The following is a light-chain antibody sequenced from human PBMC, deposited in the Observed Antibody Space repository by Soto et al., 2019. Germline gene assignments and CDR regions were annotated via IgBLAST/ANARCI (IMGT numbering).Light chain of an antibody. Sequence: QSALTQPASVSGSPGQSITISCTGTSSDVGGYNYVSWYQQHPGKAPKLMIYDVSNRPSGVSNRFSGSKSGNTASLTISGVQEEDEADYYCSSYTSSSTLVVFGGGTKVTVL. CDR1: SSDVGGYNY. CDR2: DVS. CDR3: SSYTSSSTLVV. V-gene: IGLV2-14*01. J-gene: IGLJ2*01.